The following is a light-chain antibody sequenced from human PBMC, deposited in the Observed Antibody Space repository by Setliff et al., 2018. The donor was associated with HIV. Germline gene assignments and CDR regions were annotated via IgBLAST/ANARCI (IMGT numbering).Light chain of an antibody. CDR3: GTWDSGLNVYV. V-gene: IGLV1-51*01. CDR2: DNT. J-gene: IGLJ1*01. Sequence: QSVLTQPPSVSAAPGQKVTISCSGSSSNIKNNFVSWYQQLPGTAPKLLIYDNTKRPSGIPDRFSGSKSGTSATLGITGLQTGDEADYYCGTWDSGLNVYVFGTGTKV. CDR1: SSNIKNNF.